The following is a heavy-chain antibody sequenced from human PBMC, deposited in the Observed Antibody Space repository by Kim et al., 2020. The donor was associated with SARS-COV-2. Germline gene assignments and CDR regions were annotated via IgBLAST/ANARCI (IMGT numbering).Heavy chain of an antibody. CDR2: IYHSGST. D-gene: IGHD3-3*01. J-gene: IGHJ3*02. Sequence: SETLSLTCTVSGYSISSGYYWGWIRQPPGKGLEWIGSIYHSGSTYYNPSLKSRVTISVDTSKNQFSLKLSSVTAADTAVYYCAREKGERVNTIFGVVIIRAFDIWGQGTMVTVSS. CDR3: AREKGERVNTIFGVVIIRAFDI. CDR1: GYSISSGYY. V-gene: IGHV4-38-2*02.